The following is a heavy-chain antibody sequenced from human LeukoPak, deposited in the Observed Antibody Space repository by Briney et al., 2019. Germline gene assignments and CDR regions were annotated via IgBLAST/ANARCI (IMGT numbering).Heavy chain of an antibody. V-gene: IGHV5-10-1*01. J-gene: IGHJ4*02. D-gene: IGHD6-19*01. CDR2: IDPSDSYT. CDR3: ARHELRYSSGWKDFDY. CDR1: GYSFTSYW. Sequence: GESLKISCKGSGYSFTSYWISWVRQMPGKGLEWMGRIDPSDSYTNYSPSFQGHVTISADKSISTAYLQWSSLNASDTAMYYCARHELRYSSGWKDFDYWGQGTLVTVSS.